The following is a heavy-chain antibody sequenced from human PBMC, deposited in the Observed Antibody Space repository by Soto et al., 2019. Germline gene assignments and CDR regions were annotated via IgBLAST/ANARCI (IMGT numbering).Heavy chain of an antibody. CDR1: GDSIGCFY. V-gene: IGHV4-59*01. CDR2: IYYSGST. J-gene: IGHJ5*02. D-gene: IGHD5-12*01. Sequence: SETLLLPNSVSGDSIGCFYWRRIRQPPGKGLEWIGYIYYSGSTNYNPSFKSRVTISVDTPKNQFSLKLTSVTAADTAVYYCARGVATIGPWGQGTLVTVSS. CDR3: ARGVATIGP.